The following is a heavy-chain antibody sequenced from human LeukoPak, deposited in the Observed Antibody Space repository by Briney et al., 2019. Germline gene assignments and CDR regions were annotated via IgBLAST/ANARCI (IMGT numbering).Heavy chain of an antibody. CDR3: ARSSIIAAAGPYYFDY. V-gene: IGHV1-69*06. Sequence: ASVKVSCKASGGTFSSYAISWVRQAPGQGLEWMGGIIPIFGTANYAQKFQGRVTITADKSTSTAYMELSSLRSEDTAVYYCARSSIIAAAGPYYFDYWGQGTLVTVSS. CDR2: IIPIFGTA. CDR1: GGTFSSYA. J-gene: IGHJ4*02. D-gene: IGHD6-13*01.